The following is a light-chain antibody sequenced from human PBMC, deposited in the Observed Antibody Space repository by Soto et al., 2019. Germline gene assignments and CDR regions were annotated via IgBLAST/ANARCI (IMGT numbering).Light chain of an antibody. CDR1: SSDVGSYNL. V-gene: IGLV2-23*01. J-gene: IGLJ2*01. Sequence: QSALTQPASVSGSPGQSITLSCSGTSSDVGSYNLVSWYQQHPGKAPKLMIYEGSKRPSGVSNRFSGSKSGNTASLTISGLQAEDEADYYCCSYAGSNVVFGGGTKVTVL. CDR3: CSYAGSNVV. CDR2: EGS.